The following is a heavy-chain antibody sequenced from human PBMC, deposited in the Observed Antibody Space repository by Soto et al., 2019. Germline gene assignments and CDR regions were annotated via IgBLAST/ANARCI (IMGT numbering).Heavy chain of an antibody. D-gene: IGHD2-15*01. CDR2: ISSSSSYI. V-gene: IGHV3-21*01. CDR1: GFTFSSYS. Sequence: GGSLRLSCAASGFTFSSYSMNWVRQAPGKGLEWVSSISSSSSYIYYADSVKGRFTISRDNAKNSLYLQMNSLRAEDTAVYYCARESLSFRGAHAQFDPWGQGTLVTVAS. J-gene: IGHJ5*02. CDR3: ARESLSFRGAHAQFDP.